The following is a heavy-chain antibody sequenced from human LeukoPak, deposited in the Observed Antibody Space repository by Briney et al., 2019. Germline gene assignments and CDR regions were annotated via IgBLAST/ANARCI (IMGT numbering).Heavy chain of an antibody. J-gene: IGHJ4*02. D-gene: IGHD3-22*01. Sequence: SETLSLTCTVSGGSISSGSYYWSWTRQPAGKGLEWIGRIYTSGSTNYNPSLKSRVTISVDTSKNQFSLKLSSVTAADTAVYYCARAPCPTYYYDSSGYYREYYFDYWGQGTLVTVSS. CDR3: ARAPCPTYYYDSSGYYREYYFDY. V-gene: IGHV4-61*02. CDR1: GGSISSGSYY. CDR2: IYTSGST.